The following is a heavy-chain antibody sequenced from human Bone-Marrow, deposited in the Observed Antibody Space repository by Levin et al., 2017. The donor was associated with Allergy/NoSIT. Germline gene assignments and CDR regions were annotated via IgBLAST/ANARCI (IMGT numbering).Heavy chain of an antibody. CDR2: VSAYNGKT. J-gene: IGHJ4*02. V-gene: IGHV1-18*01. Sequence: AASVKVSCKASGYTFTSFGISWVRQAPGQGPEWVGWVSAYNGKTNYAQKFQGRVTLTQDISTTTAYMEVRSLRSDDTAVYYCVRDLGDDATMIFFDFWGQGTLVTVSA. CDR1: GYTFTSFG. CDR3: VRDLGDDATMIFFDF. D-gene: IGHD3/OR15-3a*01.